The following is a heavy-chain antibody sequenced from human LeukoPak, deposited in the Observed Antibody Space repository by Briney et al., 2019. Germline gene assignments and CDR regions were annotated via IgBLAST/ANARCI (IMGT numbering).Heavy chain of an antibody. Sequence: SETLSLTCAVSGGSISSGNWWNWVRQPPGKGLEWIGEIYHSGSTNYSPSLKSRVTISIDNSKNQFSLKLSSVTAADTAVYYCARDVVVTSSPDAFDIWGQGTMVTVSS. D-gene: IGHD2-21*02. CDR3: ARDVVVTSSPDAFDI. CDR2: IYHSGST. J-gene: IGHJ3*02. V-gene: IGHV4-4*02. CDR1: GGSISSGNW.